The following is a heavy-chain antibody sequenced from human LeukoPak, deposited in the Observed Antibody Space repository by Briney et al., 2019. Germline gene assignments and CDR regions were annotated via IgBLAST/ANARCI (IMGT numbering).Heavy chain of an antibody. CDR2: IYTSGST. Sequence: SETLSLTCTVSGGSISSGSYYWSWIRQPAGKGLEWIGRIYTSGSTNYNPSLKSRVTISVDTSKNQFSLKLSSVTAADTAVYYCARDCSFRAQGWFDPWGQGTLVTVSS. D-gene: IGHD2-15*01. CDR1: GGSISSGSYY. CDR3: ARDCSFRAQGWFDP. V-gene: IGHV4-61*02. J-gene: IGHJ5*02.